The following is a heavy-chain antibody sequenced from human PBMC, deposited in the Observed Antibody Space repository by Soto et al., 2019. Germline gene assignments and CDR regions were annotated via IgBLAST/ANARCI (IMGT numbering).Heavy chain of an antibody. CDR3: ATMGIAVAGLRAFDI. J-gene: IGHJ3*02. CDR1: GGSFGGYY. Sequence: SETLSLTCAVYGGSFGGYYWSWIRQPPGKGLEWIGEINHSGSTNYNPSLKSRVTISVDTSKNQFSLKLSSVTAADTAVYYCATMGIAVAGLRAFDIWGQGTMVTVSS. CDR2: INHSGST. V-gene: IGHV4-34*01. D-gene: IGHD6-19*01.